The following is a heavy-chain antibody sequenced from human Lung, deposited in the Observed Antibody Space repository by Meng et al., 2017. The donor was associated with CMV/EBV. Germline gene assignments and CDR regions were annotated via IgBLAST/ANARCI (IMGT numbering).Heavy chain of an antibody. J-gene: IGHJ6*02. CDR1: GFTFSDYY. Sequence: GESXKISCAASGFTFSDYYMSWIRQAPGKGLEWVSYISSSGSTIYYADSVKGRFTISRDNAKNSLYLQMNSLRAEDTAVYYCASFFDCSSTSCPPHDYYGMDVWGQGTTVTVSS. CDR3: ASFFDCSSTSCPPHDYYGMDV. CDR2: ISSSGSTI. D-gene: IGHD2-2*01. V-gene: IGHV3-11*01.